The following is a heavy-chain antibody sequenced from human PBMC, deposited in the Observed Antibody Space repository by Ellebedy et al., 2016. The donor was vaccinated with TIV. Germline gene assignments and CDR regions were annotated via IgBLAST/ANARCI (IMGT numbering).Heavy chain of an antibody. CDR2: IYNGGTT. J-gene: IGHJ3*02. D-gene: IGHD6-13*01. V-gene: IGHV4-59*01. CDR1: GASISRSY. Sequence: SETLSLXXSVSGASISRSYWSWIRQSPAKGLEWIGYIYNGGTTYYNPSLKSRVTISLETSTNQFSLRLTSVTAADSAVYYCARDWIVAAGTEAFDIWGQGTMVTVSS. CDR3: ARDWIVAAGTEAFDI.